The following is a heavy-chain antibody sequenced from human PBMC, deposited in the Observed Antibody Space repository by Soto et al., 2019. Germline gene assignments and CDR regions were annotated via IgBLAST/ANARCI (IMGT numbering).Heavy chain of an antibody. J-gene: IGHJ4*02. CDR2: TYYRSQFYH. Sequence: SQTLSLTCVVSGDSVSSSSGAWIWIRQSPSRGLEWLGRTYYRSQFYHDYAISVRGRISINPDTTRNQFSLQLNSVTPEDTAVYYCARSPVPNYSSSWYYFDYWRQGTLVTVSS. D-gene: IGHD6-13*01. CDR1: GDSVSSSSGA. V-gene: IGHV6-1*01. CDR3: ARSPVPNYSSSWYYFDY.